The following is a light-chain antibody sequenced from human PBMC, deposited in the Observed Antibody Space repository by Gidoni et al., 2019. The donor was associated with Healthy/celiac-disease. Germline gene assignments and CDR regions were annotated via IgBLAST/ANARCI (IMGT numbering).Light chain of an antibody. J-gene: IGLJ3*02. CDR1: TSAVTSGHY. CDR2: DTS. Sequence: QAVVTQKPSLTVSPGGTVPLTFGSSTSAVTSGHYPYWFQQKPGQAPRTLMYDTSNKHAWTPARFSGALLGGKAALTLSGAQPEDEAEYYCLLSYSGARGVFGGGTKLTVL. V-gene: IGLV7-46*01. CDR3: LLSYSGARGV.